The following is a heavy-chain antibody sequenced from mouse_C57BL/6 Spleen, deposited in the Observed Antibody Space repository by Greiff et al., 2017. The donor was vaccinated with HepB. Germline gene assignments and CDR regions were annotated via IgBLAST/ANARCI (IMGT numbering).Heavy chain of an antibody. J-gene: IGHJ4*01. CDR1: GYTFTSYW. D-gene: IGHD1-1*01. CDR3: ARFGATVDAMDY. CDR2: IYPGSGST. V-gene: IGHV1-55*01. Sequence: QVHVKQPGAELVKPGASVKMSCKASGYTFTSYWITWVKQRPGQGLEWIGDIYPGSGSTNYNEKFKSKATLTVDTSSSTAYMQLSSLTSEDSAVYYCARFGATVDAMDYWGQGTSVTVSS.